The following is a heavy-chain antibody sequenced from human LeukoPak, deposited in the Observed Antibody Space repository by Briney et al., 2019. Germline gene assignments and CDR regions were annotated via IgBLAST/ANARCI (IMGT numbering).Heavy chain of an antibody. D-gene: IGHD6-19*01. CDR2: IKQDGSEK. V-gene: IGHV3-7*01. CDR3: ARVGRYSSGDFDY. J-gene: IGHJ4*02. CDR1: GFTFSSYW. Sequence: GGSLRLSCAASGFTFSSYWMSWVRQAPGKGLEWVANIKQDGSEKYYVDSVKGRFTISRDNAKNSLYLQMNSLRAEDTAVYYCARVGRYSSGDFDYWGQGTLVTVSP.